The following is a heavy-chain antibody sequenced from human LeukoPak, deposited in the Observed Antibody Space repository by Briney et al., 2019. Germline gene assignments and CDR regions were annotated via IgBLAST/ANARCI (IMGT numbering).Heavy chain of an antibody. CDR1: GFTFSSYA. D-gene: IGHD3-10*01. CDR3: AKDQMTYSYGSGSLDY. Sequence: GRSLRLSCAASGFTFSSYAMSWVRQSPGKGLEWVSSISGSGGGTYYADSVKGRFTISRDNSKNTLYLQMNTLRAEDTAIYYCAKDQMTYSYGSGSLDYWGQGTLVTVSS. J-gene: IGHJ4*02. CDR2: ISGSGGGT. V-gene: IGHV3-23*01.